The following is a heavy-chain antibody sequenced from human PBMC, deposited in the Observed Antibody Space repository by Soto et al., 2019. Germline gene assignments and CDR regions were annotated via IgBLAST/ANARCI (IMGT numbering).Heavy chain of an antibody. J-gene: IGHJ4*02. CDR1: GFTFSSYA. Sequence: QSGGSLRLSCAASGFTFSSYAMHWVRQAPGKGLEWVAVISYDGSNKYYADSVKGRFTISRDNSKNTLYLQMNSLRAEDTAVYYCARDTSLAMRWLQLGVDYWGQGXLVTVSS. V-gene: IGHV3-30-3*01. CDR3: ARDTSLAMRWLQLGVDY. D-gene: IGHD5-12*01. CDR2: ISYDGSNK.